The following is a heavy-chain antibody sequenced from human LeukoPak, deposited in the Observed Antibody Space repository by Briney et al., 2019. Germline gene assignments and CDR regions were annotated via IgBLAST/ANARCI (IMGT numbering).Heavy chain of an antibody. D-gene: IGHD1-26*01. CDR3: ARDSPDGSYWGDAFDI. V-gene: IGHV3-30*01. CDR1: GFTFSSYA. Sequence: GRSLRLSCAASGFTFSSYAMHWVRQAPGKGLEWVAVISYDGSNKYYADSVKGRFTISRDNSKNTLYLQMNSLRAEDTAVYYCARDSPDGSYWGDAFDIWGQGTMVTVSS. CDR2: ISYDGSNK. J-gene: IGHJ3*02.